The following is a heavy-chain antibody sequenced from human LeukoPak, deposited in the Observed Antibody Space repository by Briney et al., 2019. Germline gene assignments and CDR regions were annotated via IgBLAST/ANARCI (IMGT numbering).Heavy chain of an antibody. CDR1: GGSVSGYY. J-gene: IGHJ4*02. CDR3: ASRTPGYSSSWYGTVTTYYFDY. V-gene: IGHV4-34*01. CDR2: INHSGST. D-gene: IGHD6-13*01. Sequence: SQTLSLTCAVYGGSVSGYYWSWLRQPPGKGLEGLGEINHSGSTNYNPSLKSRVTISVDTSKNQFSLKLSSVTAADTAVYYCASRTPGYSSSWYGTVTTYYFDYWGQGTLVTVSS.